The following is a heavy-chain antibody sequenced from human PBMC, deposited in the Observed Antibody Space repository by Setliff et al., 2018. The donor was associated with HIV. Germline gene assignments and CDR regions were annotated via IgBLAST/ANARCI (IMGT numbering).Heavy chain of an antibody. CDR2: VYSSGST. V-gene: IGHV4-61*02. J-gene: IGHJ4*02. CDR3: ARAVVTAVKFDY. CDR1: GGSISSGNYY. D-gene: IGHD2-21*02. Sequence: SETLSLTCTVSGGSISSGNYYWSWIRQPAGKGLEWIGRVYSSGSTNYNPSLKXXVTISVDTSKNQFSLKLSSVTAADTAVYYCARAVVTAVKFDYWGQGTLVTVSS.